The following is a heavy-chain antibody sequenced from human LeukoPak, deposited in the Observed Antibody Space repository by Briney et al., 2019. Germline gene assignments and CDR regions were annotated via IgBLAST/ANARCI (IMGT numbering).Heavy chain of an antibody. Sequence: PSETLSLTCTVSGGSISSSRDYWAWLRQPPGKGLEWIANIYYSGSTYYSPSLKSRVTISVDTSKNQFSLKVSSVTAADTAVYYCARVFDSGSQAYFYYMDVWGKGTTVTISS. CDR1: GGSISSSRDY. V-gene: IGHV4-39*07. CDR2: IYYSGST. J-gene: IGHJ6*03. CDR3: ARVFDSGSQAYFYYMDV. D-gene: IGHD3-10*01.